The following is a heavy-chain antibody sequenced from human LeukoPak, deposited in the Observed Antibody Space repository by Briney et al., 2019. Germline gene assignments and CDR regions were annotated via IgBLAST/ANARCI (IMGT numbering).Heavy chain of an antibody. CDR1: GFTFTNYW. CDR2: IKQDGSQK. Sequence: GGSLRLSCVASGFTFTNYWMNWVRQAPGKGLEWVASIKQDGSQKSYVDSVKGRFTISRDNAKNSLSLQMDSLRGEDTAVYYCARDDDWNYEDYWGQGTLVTVSS. J-gene: IGHJ4*02. D-gene: IGHD1-7*01. CDR3: ARDDDWNYEDY. V-gene: IGHV3-7*01.